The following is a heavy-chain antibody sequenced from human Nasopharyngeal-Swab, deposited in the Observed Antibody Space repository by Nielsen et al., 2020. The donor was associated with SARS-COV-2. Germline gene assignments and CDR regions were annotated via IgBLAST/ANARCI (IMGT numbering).Heavy chain of an antibody. V-gene: IGHV1-18*04. J-gene: IGHJ6*03. CDR2: ISAYNGNT. CDR1: GYTFTSYG. CDR3: ARVRREYCSSTSCYPGYYYHMDV. Sequence: ASVKVSCKASGYTFTSYGISWVRQAPGQGLEWMGWISAYNGNTNYAQKLQGRVTMTTDTSTSTAYMELRSLRSDDTAVYYCARVRREYCSSTSCYPGYYYHMDVWGKGTTVTVSS. D-gene: IGHD2-2*01.